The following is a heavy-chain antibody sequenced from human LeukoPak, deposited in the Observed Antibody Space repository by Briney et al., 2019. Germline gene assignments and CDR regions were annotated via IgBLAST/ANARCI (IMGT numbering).Heavy chain of an antibody. V-gene: IGHV3-23*01. J-gene: IGHJ4*02. Sequence: GGSPRLSCAASGFPFSVYGMTWVRQAPGKGLEWVSATSNSGGSTYYADSVKGRFTISRDNSKNTLYLQMNSLGAEDSAVYYCAKMGSSGWFFDYWGQGTLVTVSS. D-gene: IGHD6-19*01. CDR1: GFPFSVYG. CDR2: TSNSGGST. CDR3: AKMGSSGWFFDY.